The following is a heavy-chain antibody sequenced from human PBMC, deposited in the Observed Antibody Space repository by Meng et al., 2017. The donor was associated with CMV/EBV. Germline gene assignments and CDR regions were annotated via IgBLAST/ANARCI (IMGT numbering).Heavy chain of an antibody. CDR2: ISYDGSNK. D-gene: IGHD1-26*01. Sequence: LSLTCAVYGGSFSGYYWSWIRQAPGKGLEWVAVISYDGSNKYYADSVKGRFTISRDNSKNTLYLQMNSLRAEDTAVYYCARDIDSGSYWGQGTLVTVSS. J-gene: IGHJ4*02. CDR3: ARDIDSGSY. CDR1: GGSFSGYY. V-gene: IGHV3-30-3*01.